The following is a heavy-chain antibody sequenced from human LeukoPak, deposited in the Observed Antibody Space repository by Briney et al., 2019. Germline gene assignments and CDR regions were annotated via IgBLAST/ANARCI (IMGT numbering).Heavy chain of an antibody. CDR1: GFTFSSYA. Sequence: GSLRLSCAASGFTFSSYALHWVRPAPGKGLEYVSAISSKGGSTFYANSVKGRFTISRDNSKNTLYLQMGSLRAEDMAVYYWARRRDYGGNSPAFDIRRQGTMVSVPS. V-gene: IGHV3-64*01. CDR2: ISSKGGST. D-gene: IGHD4-23*01. J-gene: IGHJ3*02. CDR3: ARRRDYGGNSPAFDI.